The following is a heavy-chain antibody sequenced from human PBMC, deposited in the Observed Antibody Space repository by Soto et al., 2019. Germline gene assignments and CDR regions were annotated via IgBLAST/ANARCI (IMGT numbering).Heavy chain of an antibody. D-gene: IGHD2-21*01. Sequence: EVQLLESGGGLVQPGGSLRLSCAASGLSFSSHAMSWVRQAPGKGLEWVSSISDSGDSAYYADSVKGPFTISRDNSKDTLSLQMNSLTAEDTAVYYCANRIPPWGQGTLVTVSS. CDR2: ISDSGDSA. J-gene: IGHJ5*02. CDR3: ANRIPP. V-gene: IGHV3-23*01. CDR1: GLSFSSHA.